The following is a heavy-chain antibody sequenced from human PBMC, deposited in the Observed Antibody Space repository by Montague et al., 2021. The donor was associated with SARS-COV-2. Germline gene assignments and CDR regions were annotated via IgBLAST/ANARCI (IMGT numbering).Heavy chain of an antibody. D-gene: IGHD5-12*01. V-gene: IGHV6-1*01. J-gene: IGHJ4*02. CDR3: ARGWVATIPHMDN. CDR2: TYYRSKWHN. Sequence: CARGGEKESSNSAAWNWIRQSPSRGLEWLGRTYYRSKWHNDYAVSVKSRITINPDTSKNQFSLQLKSVTPEDTAVYYCARGWVATIPHMDNWGQGSLVIVSS. CDR1: GEKESSNSAA.